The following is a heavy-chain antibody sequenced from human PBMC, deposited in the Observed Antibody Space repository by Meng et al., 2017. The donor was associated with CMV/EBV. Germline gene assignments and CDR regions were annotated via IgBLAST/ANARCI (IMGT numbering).Heavy chain of an antibody. CDR2: MNPNSGNT. V-gene: IGHV1-8*03. CDR3: ARGPISPRYCSSTSCRYWFDP. J-gene: IGHJ5*02. Sequence: ASVKVSCKASGGTFSSYAISWVRQATGQGLEWMGWMNPNSGNTGYAQKFQGRVTITRNTSISTAYMELSSLRSEDTAVYYCARGPISPRYCSSTSCRYWFDPWGQGTLVTVSS. CDR1: GGTFSSYA. D-gene: IGHD2-2*01.